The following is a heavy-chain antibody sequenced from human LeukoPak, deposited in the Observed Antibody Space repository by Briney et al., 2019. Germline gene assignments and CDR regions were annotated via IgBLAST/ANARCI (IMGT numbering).Heavy chain of an antibody. V-gene: IGHV3-30*18. CDR2: ISYDGSNK. CDR1: GFAFSFSA. D-gene: IGHD2-15*01. J-gene: IGHJ4*02. CDR3: AKDLTHRVAATQGPFDY. Sequence: GQSLRLSCEASGFAFSFSAMTWVSQAPGKGLEWEAVISYDGSNKYYADSVKGRFTISRDNSKNTLYLQMNSLRAEDTAVYYCAKDLTHRVAATQGPFDYWGQGTLVTVSS.